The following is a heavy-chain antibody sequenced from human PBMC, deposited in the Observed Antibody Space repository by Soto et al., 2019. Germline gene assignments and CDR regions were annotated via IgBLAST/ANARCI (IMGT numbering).Heavy chain of an antibody. D-gene: IGHD2-15*01. CDR3: AKDKAKVEYYYYGMDV. V-gene: IGHV3-30*18. J-gene: IGHJ6*02. Sequence: GGSLRLSCAASGFTFSSYGMHWVRQAPGKGLEWVAVISYDGSNKYYADSVKGRFTISRDNSKNTLYLQMNSLRAEDTAVYYCAKDKAKVEYYYYGMDVWGQGTRVTVSS. CDR1: GFTFSSYG. CDR2: ISYDGSNK.